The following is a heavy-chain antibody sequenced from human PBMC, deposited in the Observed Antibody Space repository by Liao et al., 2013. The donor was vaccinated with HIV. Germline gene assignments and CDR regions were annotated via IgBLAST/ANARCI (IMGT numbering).Heavy chain of an antibody. D-gene: IGHD6-6*01. CDR2: IYYSGST. Sequence: QVQLQQWGAGLLKPSETLSLTCAVYGGSFSGYSWSWIRQPPGKGLEWIGSIYYSGSTNYNPSLKSRVTMSVDTSKNQFSLKLSSVTAADTAVYYCARAREYGAARQYYFDYWGQGTLVTVSS. J-gene: IGHJ4*02. V-gene: IGHV4-34*01. CDR3: ARAREYGAARQYYFDY. CDR1: GGSFSGYS.